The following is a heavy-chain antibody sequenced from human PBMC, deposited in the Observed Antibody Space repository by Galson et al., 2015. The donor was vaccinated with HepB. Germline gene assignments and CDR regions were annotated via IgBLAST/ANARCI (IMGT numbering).Heavy chain of an antibody. CDR3: AREIEPEWRNDAFDL. CDR2: ISYDGGST. J-gene: IGHJ3*01. CDR1: GFTLSSYG. V-gene: IGHV3-30*03. Sequence: SLRLSCATSGFTLSSYGMFWVRQAPGKGLQWVAIISYDGGSTFYADSGKGRLTISRDTSKSTLFLQMNSLRPDDTAIYFCAREIEPEWRNDAFDLWGQGTVVTVS. D-gene: IGHD1-14*01.